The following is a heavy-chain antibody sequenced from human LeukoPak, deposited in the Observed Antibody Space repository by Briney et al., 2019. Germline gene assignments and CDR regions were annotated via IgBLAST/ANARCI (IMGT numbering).Heavy chain of an antibody. D-gene: IGHD3-22*01. Sequence: PSGTLSLTCAVSGGSISSSNWWSWVRQPPGKGLEWIGEIYHSGSTNYNPSLKSRVTISVDKSKNQFSLKLSSVTAADTAVYYCAEVSYDSSGYRFDYWGQGTLVTVSS. J-gene: IGHJ4*02. CDR2: IYHSGST. V-gene: IGHV4-4*02. CDR1: GGSISSSNW. CDR3: AEVSYDSSGYRFDY.